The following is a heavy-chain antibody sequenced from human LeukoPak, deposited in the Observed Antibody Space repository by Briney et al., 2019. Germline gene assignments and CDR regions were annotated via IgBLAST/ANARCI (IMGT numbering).Heavy chain of an antibody. Sequence: GGSLRLSFAASGFTFSSYWMSWVRQAPGKGLEWVANIKQDGGEKYYVESVKGRFTISRDNVKNSLYLQMNSLRVEDTAVYYCARARGGYDLDYWGQGTLVTVSP. CDR3: ARARGGYDLDY. V-gene: IGHV3-7*01. J-gene: IGHJ4*02. CDR1: GFTFSSYW. CDR2: IKQDGGEK. D-gene: IGHD5-12*01.